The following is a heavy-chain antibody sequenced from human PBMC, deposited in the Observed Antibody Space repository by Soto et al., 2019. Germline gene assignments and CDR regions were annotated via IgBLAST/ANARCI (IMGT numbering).Heavy chain of an antibody. CDR2: ITYHGTYT. CDR1: GFTFSSSA. V-gene: IGHV3-30*18. J-gene: IGHJ6*02. Sequence: QVQLVESGGGVVQPGTSLRLSCTASGFTFSSSAMHWVRQAPSKGLEWLTVITYHGTYTYNADSVKGRFTFSRDNSRNTLFLEMNSLGAEDTAVYYCAKPFDLGYASSGYYPNGLDVWGQGTTVTLPS. D-gene: IGHD3-22*01. CDR3: AKPFDLGYASSGYYPNGLDV.